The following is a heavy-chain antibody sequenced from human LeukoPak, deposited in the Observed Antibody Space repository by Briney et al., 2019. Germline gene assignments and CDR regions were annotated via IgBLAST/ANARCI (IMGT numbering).Heavy chain of an antibody. Sequence: SETLSLTCTVSGASINSHYWSWIRQPAGKGLEWIGRIYISGSTNYDSSLQSRVTMSVDTSKNQFSLKLSSVTAADTAVYYCARALNPLPGTYYFDYWGQGTLVTVSS. V-gene: IGHV4-4*07. CDR3: ARALNPLPGTYYFDY. J-gene: IGHJ4*02. D-gene: IGHD2-15*01. CDR2: IYISGST. CDR1: GASINSHY.